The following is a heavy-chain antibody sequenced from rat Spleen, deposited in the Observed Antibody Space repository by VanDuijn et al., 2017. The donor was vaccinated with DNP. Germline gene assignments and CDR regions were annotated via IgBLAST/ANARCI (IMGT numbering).Heavy chain of an antibody. CDR1: GFTFSNYD. D-gene: IGHD1-11*01. J-gene: IGHJ4*01. CDR3: AKDRDGGFAMDA. V-gene: IGHV5S13*01. Sequence: EVQLVESGGGLVQPGRSLKLSCAASGFTFSNYDMAWVRQAPTKGLEWVASINTDGGTTYYPDSVKGRFTISRDNAENTVYLQMNSLRSEDTATYYCAKDRDGGFAMDAWGQGTSVTVSS. CDR2: INTDGGTT.